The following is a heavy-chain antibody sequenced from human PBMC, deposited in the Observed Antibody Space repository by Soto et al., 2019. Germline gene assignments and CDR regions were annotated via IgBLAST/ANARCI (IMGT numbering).Heavy chain of an antibody. J-gene: IGHJ6*02. Sequence: SVKVSCKVSGYTLTELSMHWVRQAPGKGLEWMGGFDPEDGETIYAQKFQGRVTMTEDTSTDTAYMELSSLRSEDTAVYYCATPPSGDPGYYYYYGMDVWGQGTTVTVSS. V-gene: IGHV1-24*01. CDR2: FDPEDGET. CDR3: ATPPSGDPGYYYYYGMDV. CDR1: GYTLTELS. D-gene: IGHD3-10*01.